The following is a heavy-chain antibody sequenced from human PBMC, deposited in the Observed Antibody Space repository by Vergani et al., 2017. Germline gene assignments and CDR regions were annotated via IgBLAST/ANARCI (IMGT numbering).Heavy chain of an antibody. CDR1: GFTFSSYG. CDR3: ARDPTGGRVEGDY. Sequence: QVQLVESGGGVVQPGRSLRLSCAASGFTFSSYGMHWVRQAPGKGLEWVAVIWYDGSNKYYADSVKGRFTISRDNSKNTLYLQMNSLRAEDTAVYYCARDPTGGRVEGDYWGQGTLVTVSS. D-gene: IGHD7-27*01. J-gene: IGHJ4*02. V-gene: IGHV3-33*01. CDR2: IWYDGSNK.